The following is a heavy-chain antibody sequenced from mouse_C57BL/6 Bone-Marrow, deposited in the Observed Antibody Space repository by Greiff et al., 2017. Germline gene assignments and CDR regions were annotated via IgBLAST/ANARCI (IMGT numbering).Heavy chain of an antibody. J-gene: IGHJ3*01. V-gene: IGHV1-15*01. CDR1: GYTFTDYE. CDR2: IDPETGGT. CDR3: TKGFAD. Sequence: VKLQESGAELVRPGASVTLSCKASGYTFTDYEMHWVKQTPVHGLEWIGAIDPETGGTAYNQKFKGKAILTADKSSSTAYMELRSLPSEDSAVYYCTKGFADWGQGTLVTVSA.